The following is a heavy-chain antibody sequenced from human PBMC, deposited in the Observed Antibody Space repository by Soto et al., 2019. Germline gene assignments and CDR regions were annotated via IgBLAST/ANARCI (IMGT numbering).Heavy chain of an antibody. J-gene: IGHJ6*02. V-gene: IGHV1-69*08. CDR3: AREDRDRETGLVPAAIDGMDV. Sequence: QVQLVQSGAEAKKPGSSVKVSCKASGGTISRYSITWVRQAPGHGLEWIGRVIPIFGIPTYAQKFQGRVTLTADESTSTAYMELSSLRSDDTAVYYCAREDRDRETGLVPAAIDGMDVWGQGTTVTVSS. CDR1: GGTISRYS. D-gene: IGHD2-2*01. CDR2: VIPIFGIP.